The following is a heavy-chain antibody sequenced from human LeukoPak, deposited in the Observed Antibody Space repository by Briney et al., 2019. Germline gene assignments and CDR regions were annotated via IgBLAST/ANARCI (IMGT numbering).Heavy chain of an antibody. CDR1: GFTFDDYA. V-gene: IGHV3-9*01. CDR2: ISWNSGSI. J-gene: IGHJ6*02. CDR3: ARDPSLDV. Sequence: PGRSLRLSCAASGFTFDDYAMHWVRQAPGKGLEWVSGISWNSGSIGYADSVKGRFTISRDNAKNSLYLQMNSLRDEDTAVYYCARDPSLDVWGQGTTVTVSS.